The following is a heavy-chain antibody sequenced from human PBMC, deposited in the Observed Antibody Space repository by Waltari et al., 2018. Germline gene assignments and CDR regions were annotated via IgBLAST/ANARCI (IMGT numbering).Heavy chain of an antibody. V-gene: IGHV1-69*14. CDR3: ASREMATVFSSDY. CDR1: GGTFSSYA. Sequence: QVQLVQSGAEVKKPGSSVKVSCKASGGTFSSYAISWVRQAPVQGLEWMGGIIPIFVTANSAQKFQGRGTLTADKATSTAYMELSSLRSEDTAVYYCASREMATVFSSDYWGQGTLVTVSS. J-gene: IGHJ4*02. CDR2: IIPIFVTA. D-gene: IGHD4-4*01.